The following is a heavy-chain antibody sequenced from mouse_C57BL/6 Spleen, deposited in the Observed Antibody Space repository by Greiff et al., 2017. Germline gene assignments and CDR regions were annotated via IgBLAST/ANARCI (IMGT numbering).Heavy chain of an antibody. J-gene: IGHJ2*01. CDR1: GYTFTSYW. Sequence: VQLQQSGAELAKPGASVKLSCKASGYTFTSYWMHWVKQRPGQGLEWIGYINPSSGYTKNNQKFKYKATLTADKSSSTAYMQLSSLTYEDSAVYYCARSGTTVVAPDYWGQGTTLTVSS. V-gene: IGHV1-7*01. D-gene: IGHD1-1*01. CDR2: INPSSGYT. CDR3: ARSGTTVVAPDY.